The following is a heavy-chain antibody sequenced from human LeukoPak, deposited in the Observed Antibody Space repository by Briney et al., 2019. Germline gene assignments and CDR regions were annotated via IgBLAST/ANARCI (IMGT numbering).Heavy chain of an antibody. J-gene: IGHJ4*02. CDR3: ARVSDYYDSSGYYLGY. D-gene: IGHD3-22*01. V-gene: IGHV4-39*07. CDR2: INHSGST. CDR1: GGSISSGGYY. Sequence: PSETLSLTCTVSGGSISSGGYYWSWIRQPPGKGLEWIGEINHSGSTNYNPSLKSRVTISVDTSKNQFSLKLSSVTAADTAVYYCARVSDYYDSSGYYLGYWGQGTLVTVSS.